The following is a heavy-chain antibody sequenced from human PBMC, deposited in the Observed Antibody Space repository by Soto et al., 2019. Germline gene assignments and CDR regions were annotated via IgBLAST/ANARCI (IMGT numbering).Heavy chain of an antibody. Sequence: PGGSLRLSCAASGFTFSSYAMSWVRQAPGKGLEWVSAISGSGGSTYYADSVKGRFTISRDNSKNTLYLQMNSLRAEDTAVYYCAKGAGVLRFLEWLTHPFDYWGHGTLVTVSS. CDR1: GFTFSSYA. V-gene: IGHV3-23*01. J-gene: IGHJ4*01. CDR2: ISGSGGST. D-gene: IGHD3-3*01. CDR3: AKGAGVLRFLEWLTHPFDY.